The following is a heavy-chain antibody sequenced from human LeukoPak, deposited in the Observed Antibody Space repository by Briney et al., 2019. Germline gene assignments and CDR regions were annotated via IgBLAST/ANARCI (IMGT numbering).Heavy chain of an antibody. CDR1: GFTFSSYE. J-gene: IGHJ5*02. Sequence: GGSLRLSCAASGFTFSSYEMNWVRQAPGKGLEWVSYISSSGSTIYYADSVKGRFTISRDNAKNSLYLQMNSLRAEDTAVYYCARELYGSGSYHNNWFDPWGQGTLVTVSS. CDR3: ARELYGSGSYHNNWFDP. D-gene: IGHD3-10*01. CDR2: ISSSGSTI. V-gene: IGHV3-48*03.